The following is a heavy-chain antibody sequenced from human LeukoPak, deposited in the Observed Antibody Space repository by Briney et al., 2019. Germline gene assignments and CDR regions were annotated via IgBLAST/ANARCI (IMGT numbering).Heavy chain of an antibody. CDR3: ARDCSSTTCQGPVLDF. CDR2: IHPSGGNS. V-gene: IGHV1-46*01. J-gene: IGHJ4*02. Sequence: ASVKVSCKASGYTFISHYVHWVRQAPGQGLEWMGIIHPSGGNSRNTQNFQGRVTMTRGTSTSTVYLELSSLRSEDTAVYYCARDCSSTTCQGPVLDFWGQGTLVTVSS. D-gene: IGHD2/OR15-2a*01. CDR1: GYTFISHY.